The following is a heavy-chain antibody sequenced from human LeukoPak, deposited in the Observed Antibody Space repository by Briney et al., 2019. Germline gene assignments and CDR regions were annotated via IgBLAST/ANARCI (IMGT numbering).Heavy chain of an antibody. D-gene: IGHD2-15*01. V-gene: IGHV3-30*18. CDR1: TFTFSSYG. CDR2: ISDDATNK. CDR3: SKTKGMGYSDLDS. Sequence: GGSLRLVCAASTFTFSSYGMQWFRHAPGKGLDWLPAISDDATNKYYTDYVKGRFTICRYNSKNTRYMQVNTLRPEDKAVSDCSKTKGMGYSDLDSWGQGTLVTVSS. J-gene: IGHJ4*02.